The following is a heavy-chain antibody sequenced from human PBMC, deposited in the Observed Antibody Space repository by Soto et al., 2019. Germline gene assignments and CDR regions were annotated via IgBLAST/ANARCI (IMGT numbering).Heavy chain of an antibody. J-gene: IGHJ6*02. Sequence: QVQLQESGPGLVKPSETLSLTCTVSGGSISSYYWSWIRQPPGKGLEWIGYIYYSGSTNYNPSLKRRVTISVDTSKNQFSLKLSSVTAADTAVYYCARHQPDSSGYYYYYYGMDVWGQGTTVTVSS. CDR1: GGSISSYY. CDR3: ARHQPDSSGYYYYYYGMDV. D-gene: IGHD3-22*01. CDR2: IYYSGST. V-gene: IGHV4-59*08.